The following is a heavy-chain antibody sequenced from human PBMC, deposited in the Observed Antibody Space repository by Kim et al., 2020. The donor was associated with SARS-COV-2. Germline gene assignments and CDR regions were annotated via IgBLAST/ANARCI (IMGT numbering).Heavy chain of an antibody. J-gene: IGHJ4*02. CDR3: ARNFHSGGWYFDY. CDR1: GDSVSRSAW. D-gene: IGHD6-19*01. V-gene: IGHV4-4*02. CDR2: ISQSGTT. Sequence: SETLSLTFAVSGDSVSRSAWWSWVRQPPGKVLEWIGEISQSGTTNYNPSLKSRVTMSQDRSQNQFSLKLTSVTAADTAIYYCARNFHSGGWYFDYWGQGTLVTVSS.